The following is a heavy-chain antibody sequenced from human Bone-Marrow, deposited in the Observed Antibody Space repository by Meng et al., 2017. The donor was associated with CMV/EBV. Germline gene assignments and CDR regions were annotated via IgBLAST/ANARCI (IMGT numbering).Heavy chain of an antibody. D-gene: IGHD2-2*02. CDR2: IIPIFGTA. CDR1: GGTFSSYA. J-gene: IGHJ6*02. Sequence: SVKVSCKASGGTFSSYAISWVRQAPGQGLEWMGGIIPIFGTANYAQKFQGRVTITTDESTSTAYMELSSLRSEDTAVYYCARDRYCSSTSCYITPTSGMDVWGQGTLVTVSS. CDR3: ARDRYCSSTSCYITPTSGMDV. V-gene: IGHV1-69*05.